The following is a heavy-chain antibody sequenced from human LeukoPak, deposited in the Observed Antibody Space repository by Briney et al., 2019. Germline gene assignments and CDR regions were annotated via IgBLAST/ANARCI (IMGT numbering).Heavy chain of an antibody. J-gene: IGHJ4*02. Sequence: PGGSLRLSCAASGFPFSSYSMNWVRQAPGKGLEWVSYISASGSNIYYLDSVKGRFTVSRDNAMNSLFLQMDCPRVEDTAVYYCVRVKGTYFDFWGQGTLVTVSS. CDR2: ISASGSNI. CDR1: GFPFSSYS. V-gene: IGHV3-48*01. CDR3: VRVKGTYFDF. D-gene: IGHD1-1*01.